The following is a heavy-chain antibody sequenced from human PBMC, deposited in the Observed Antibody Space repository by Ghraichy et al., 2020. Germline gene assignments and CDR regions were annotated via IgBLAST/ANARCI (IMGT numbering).Heavy chain of an antibody. V-gene: IGHV4-34*01. CDR1: GGSFSDYY. J-gene: IGHJ4*02. Sequence: SETLSLTCAVYGGSFSDYYWNWIRQPPGKGLEWIGEINHSGSTNYNPSLTSRVTISVDSSKNQFSLKLTSVTAADTAVYYCAREPRANSSSWYQTGGLDSWGQGTLFTVSS. CDR3: AREPRANSSSWYQTGGLDS. D-gene: IGHD6-13*01. CDR2: INHSGST.